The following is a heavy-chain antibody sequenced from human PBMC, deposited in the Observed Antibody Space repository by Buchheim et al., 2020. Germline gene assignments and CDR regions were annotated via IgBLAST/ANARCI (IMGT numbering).Heavy chain of an antibody. CDR3: ASSPPTMVRGVIIKGLYYFDY. Sequence: EVQLLESGGGLVQPGGSLRLSCAASGFTFSSYAMSWVRQAPGKGLEWVSAISGSGGSTYYADSVKGRFTISRDNSKNTLYLQMNSLRAEDTAVYYCASSPPTMVRGVIIKGLYYFDYWGQGTL. J-gene: IGHJ4*02. D-gene: IGHD3-10*01. V-gene: IGHV3-23*01. CDR1: GFTFSSYA. CDR2: ISGSGGST.